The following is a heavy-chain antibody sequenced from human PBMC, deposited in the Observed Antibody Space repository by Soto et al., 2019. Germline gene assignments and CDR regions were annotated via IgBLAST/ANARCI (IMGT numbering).Heavy chain of an antibody. CDR3: ARVEDYGDYFDY. Sequence: SETLSLTCTVSGGSVRSGSCYWSWIRQPPGKGLEWIGYIYYSGTTNYNPSLKSRVTISVDTSKNQFSLKLSSVTAADTAVYYCARVEDYGDYFDYWGQGTLVTVSS. V-gene: IGHV4-61*01. J-gene: IGHJ4*02. CDR1: GGSVRSGSCY. CDR2: IYYSGTT. D-gene: IGHD4-17*01.